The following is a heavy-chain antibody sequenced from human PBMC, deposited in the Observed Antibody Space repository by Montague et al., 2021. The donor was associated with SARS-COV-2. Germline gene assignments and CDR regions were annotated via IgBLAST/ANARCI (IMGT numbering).Heavy chain of an antibody. D-gene: IGHD3-10*01. V-gene: IGHV4-39*01. CDR1: GDSITTTTYY. CDR2: INYSGST. Sequence: SETLSLTCKVSGDSITTTTYYWVWIRQPPGKGLEWIGSINYSGSTFYNPSLKSRLSMSMGTSTNQFSLRLTSMTAADTAIYYCARRGGTYYYGSGSFDPWGQGTLVAVSS. J-gene: IGHJ5*02. CDR3: ARRGGTYYYGSGSFDP.